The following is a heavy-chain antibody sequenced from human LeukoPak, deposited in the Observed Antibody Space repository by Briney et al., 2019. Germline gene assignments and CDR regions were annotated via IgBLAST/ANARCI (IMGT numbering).Heavy chain of an antibody. CDR1: GFTFSSYA. J-gene: IGHJ3*01. V-gene: IGHV3-23*01. CDR3: VAGDWGARDSFDL. D-gene: IGHD2-21*02. Sequence: PGGSLRLSCAASGFTFSSYAMTWVRQAPGKGLDWVATITASGSSTFHADSVKGRFTISRDNAKNSFFLQMSSLRAEDTSVYYCVAGDWGARDSFDLWGRGTMVTVSS. CDR2: ITASGSST.